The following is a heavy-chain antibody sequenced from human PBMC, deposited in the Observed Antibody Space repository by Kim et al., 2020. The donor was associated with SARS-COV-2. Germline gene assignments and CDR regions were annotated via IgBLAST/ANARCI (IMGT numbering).Heavy chain of an antibody. V-gene: IGHV1-69*04. CDR2: IIPILGIA. CDR3: ARGPDTAMVNYYFDY. CDR1: GGTFSSYA. D-gene: IGHD5-18*01. J-gene: IGHJ4*02. Sequence: SVKVSCKASGGTFSSYAISWVRQAPGQGLEWMGRIIPILGIANYAQKFQGRVTITADKSTSTAYMELSSLRSEDTAEYYCARGPDTAMVNYYFDYWGQG.